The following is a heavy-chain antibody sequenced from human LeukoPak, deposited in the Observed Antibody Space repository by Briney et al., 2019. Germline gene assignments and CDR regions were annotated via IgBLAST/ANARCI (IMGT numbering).Heavy chain of an antibody. J-gene: IGHJ4*02. Sequence: SETLSLTCAVYGGSFSGYYWGWIRQPPGKGLEWIGEINHSGSTNYNPSLKSRVTISVDTSKNQFSLKLSSVTAADTAVYYCARGQALYYDYIWGSYRYTGFDYWGQGTLVTVSS. V-gene: IGHV4-34*01. CDR2: INHSGST. CDR1: GGSFSGYY. D-gene: IGHD3-16*02. CDR3: ARGQALYYDYIWGSYRYTGFDY.